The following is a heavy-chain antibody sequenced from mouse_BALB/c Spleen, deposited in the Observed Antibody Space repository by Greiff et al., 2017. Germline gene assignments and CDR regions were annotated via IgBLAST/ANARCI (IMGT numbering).Heavy chain of an antibody. D-gene: IGHD1-1*01. CDR1: GYTFTSYW. J-gene: IGHJ2*01. CDR3: AVLLRGY. CDR2: INPSTGYT. V-gene: IGHV1-7*01. Sequence: QVQLQQSGAELAKPGASVKMSCKASGYTFTSYWMHWVKKRPGQGLEWIGYINPSTGYTEYNQKFKDKATLTADKSSSTAYMQLSSLTSEDSAVYYCAVLLRGYWGQGTTLTVSS.